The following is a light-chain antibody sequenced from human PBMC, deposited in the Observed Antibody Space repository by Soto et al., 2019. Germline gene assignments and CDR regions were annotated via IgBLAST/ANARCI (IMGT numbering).Light chain of an antibody. V-gene: IGKV3-15*01. CDR1: RSVSSS. J-gene: IGKJ4*01. CDR2: GAS. CDR3: QQDSGWPLT. Sequence: EIVLTQSPGTLSLSPGGRATLSCRASRSVSSSFLAWYQQKPGQAPRLLIYGASTRATGIPATFSGSGSGTEFTLSISSLQSEHLGVYYCQQDSGWPLTFGGGTKVDIK.